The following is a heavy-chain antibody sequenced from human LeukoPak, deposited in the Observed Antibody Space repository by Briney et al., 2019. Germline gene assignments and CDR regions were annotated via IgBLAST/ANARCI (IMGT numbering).Heavy chain of an antibody. V-gene: IGHV4-39*07. Sequence: SETLSLTCTVSGGSISSGSYYWAWIRQPPGKGLEWIGSISYSGSTYYNPSLKGRDTISVDTSKNQFSLKLSSVTAADTAVYYCARCVSEPSSYYYYYYGMDVWGKGTTVTVSS. J-gene: IGHJ6*04. CDR1: GGSISSGSYY. CDR2: ISYSGST. D-gene: IGHD5/OR15-5a*01. CDR3: ARCVSEPSSYYYYYYGMDV.